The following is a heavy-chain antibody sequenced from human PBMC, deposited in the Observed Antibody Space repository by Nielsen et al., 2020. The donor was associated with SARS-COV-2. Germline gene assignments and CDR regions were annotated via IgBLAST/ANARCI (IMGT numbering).Heavy chain of an antibody. CDR3: AKDSSGSYHFDY. D-gene: IGHD1-26*01. CDR1: GFTFDDYG. J-gene: IGHJ4*02. Sequence: GESLKISCAASGFTFDDYGMSWVRQAPGKGLEWVSAISGSGGSTYYADSVKGRFTISRDNSKNTLYLQMNSLRAEDTAVYYCAKDSSGSYHFDYWGQGTLVTVSS. V-gene: IGHV3-23*01. CDR2: ISGSGGST.